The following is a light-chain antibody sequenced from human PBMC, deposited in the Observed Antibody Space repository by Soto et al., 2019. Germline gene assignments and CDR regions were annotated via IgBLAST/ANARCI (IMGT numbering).Light chain of an antibody. CDR1: SSDVGSYNL. CDR3: CSYAGSSTFYV. Sequence: QSVLTQPASVSGSPVPSITISCTGTSSDVGSYNLVSWYQQHPGKAPKLMIYEVSKRPSGVSNRFSGSKSGNTASLTISGLQAEDEADYYCCSYAGSSTFYVFGTGTQLTVL. CDR2: EVS. J-gene: IGLJ1*01. V-gene: IGLV2-23*02.